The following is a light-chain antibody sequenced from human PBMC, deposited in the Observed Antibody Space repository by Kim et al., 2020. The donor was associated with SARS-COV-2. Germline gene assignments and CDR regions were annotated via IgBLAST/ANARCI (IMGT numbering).Light chain of an antibody. CDR2: DAS. V-gene: IGKV1-33*01. CDR1: QDISNY. CDR3: QQYDDLPLT. Sequence: SATVGDRVTNTCQASQDISNYLNWYQQKPGKAPKLLIYDASNLETGVPSRFTGRKSGTDFTFTISSLQPEDIAMYYCQQYDDLPLTFGGGTRVEI. J-gene: IGKJ4*01.